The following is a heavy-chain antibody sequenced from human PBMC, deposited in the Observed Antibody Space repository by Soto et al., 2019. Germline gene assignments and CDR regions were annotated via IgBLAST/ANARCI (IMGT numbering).Heavy chain of an antibody. Sequence: ASVEVSCKASGYTFTSYDISWVRQATGQGLEWMGWMNPNSGNTGYAQKFQGRVTMTRNTSISTAYMELSSLRFEDTAVYYCARHDYYYYMDVWGKGTTVTVSS. J-gene: IGHJ6*03. CDR2: MNPNSGNT. CDR3: ARHDYYYYMDV. CDR1: GYTFTSYD. V-gene: IGHV1-8*01.